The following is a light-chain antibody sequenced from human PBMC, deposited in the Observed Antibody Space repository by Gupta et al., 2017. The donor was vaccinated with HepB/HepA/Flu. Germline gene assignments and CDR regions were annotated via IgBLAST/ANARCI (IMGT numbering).Light chain of an antibody. V-gene: IGLV1-51*02. Sequence: QSVLTQPPSVSAAPGQQVTISCSGSRSNIGNNYVSWYQQLPGMAPKLLIYANNKRPSGIPDRFSGSRSGTSATLGITGLQPGDEAVYYCGAWDSNLSAEVFGGGTKVTVL. CDR1: RSNIGNNY. CDR2: ANN. CDR3: GAWDSNLSAEV. J-gene: IGLJ2*01.